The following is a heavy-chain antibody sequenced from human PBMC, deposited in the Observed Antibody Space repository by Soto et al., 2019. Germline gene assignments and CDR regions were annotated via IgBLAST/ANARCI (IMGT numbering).Heavy chain of an antibody. CDR1: GDAFTSHW. J-gene: IGHJ6*02. V-gene: IGHV5-51*01. Sequence: LVESLKISCKDSGDAFTSHWIGWVRQMPGKGPEWMGIVFPGDSDTRYSPSFQGQVTISADKSITTAYLQWNSLKASDTAIYYCARLKGYCSGDNCGGMDVWGQGTTVTVSS. D-gene: IGHD2-15*01. CDR3: ARLKGYCSGDNCGGMDV. CDR2: VFPGDSDT.